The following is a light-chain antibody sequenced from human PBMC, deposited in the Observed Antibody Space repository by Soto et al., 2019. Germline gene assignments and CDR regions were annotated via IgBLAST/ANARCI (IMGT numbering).Light chain of an antibody. V-gene: IGKV3-15*01. CDR3: QQYYVWPLT. CDR1: QSVSSN. Sequence: EIVMTQSPATLSVSPGERATLSCRASQSVSSNLAWYQQKPGQTPKLLIYVASSRSTGIPARFSGSGSGTEFALTITSLQSEDVAVDYCQQYYVWPLTFGGGTKVEFK. CDR2: VAS. J-gene: IGKJ4*01.